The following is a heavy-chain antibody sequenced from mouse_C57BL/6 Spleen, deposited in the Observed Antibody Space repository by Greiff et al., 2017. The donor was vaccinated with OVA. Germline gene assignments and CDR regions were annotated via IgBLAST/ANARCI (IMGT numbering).Heavy chain of an antibody. Sequence: VQLQQSGAELVRPGTSVKLSCKASGYTFTSYWMHWVKQRPGQGLEWIGVIDPSDSYTNYNQKFKGKATLTVDTSSSTAYMQLSSLTSEDSAVYYCAREGYDSLAYWGQGTLVTVSA. V-gene: IGHV1-59*01. CDR3: AREGYDSLAY. CDR1: GYTFTSYW. J-gene: IGHJ3*01. CDR2: IDPSDSYT. D-gene: IGHD2-4*01.